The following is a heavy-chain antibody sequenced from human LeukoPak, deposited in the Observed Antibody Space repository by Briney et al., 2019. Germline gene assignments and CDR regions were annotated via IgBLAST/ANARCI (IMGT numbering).Heavy chain of an antibody. J-gene: IGHJ4*02. D-gene: IGHD3-9*01. CDR2: IIPIFGTA. V-gene: IGHV1-69*13. CDR1: GGTFSSYA. CDR3: ARGRKGYDILTGYYTFDY. Sequence: ASVKVSCKASGGTFSSYAISWVRQAPGQGLEWMGGIIPIFGTANYAQKFRGRVTITADESTSTAYMELSSLRSEDTAVYYCARGRKGYDILTGYYTFDYWGQGTLVTVSS.